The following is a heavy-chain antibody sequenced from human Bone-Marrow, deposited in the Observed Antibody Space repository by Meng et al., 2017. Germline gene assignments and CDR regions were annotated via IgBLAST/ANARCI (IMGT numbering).Heavy chain of an antibody. CDR3: ASRCITMVRGVITWGSFYYYYYGMDV. V-gene: IGHV1-18*01. Sequence: ASVKVSCKASGYTFTSYGICWVRQAPGQGLEWMGWISAYNGNTNYAQKLQGRVTMTTDTSTSTAYMELRSLRSEDTAVYYCASRCITMVRGVITWGSFYYYYYGMDVWGQGTTVTVSS. D-gene: IGHD3-10*01. CDR1: GYTFTSYG. J-gene: IGHJ6*02. CDR2: ISAYNGNT.